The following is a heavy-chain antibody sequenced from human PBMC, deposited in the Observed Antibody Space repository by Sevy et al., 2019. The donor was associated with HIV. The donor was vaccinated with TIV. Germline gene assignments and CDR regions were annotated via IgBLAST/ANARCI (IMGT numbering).Heavy chain of an antibody. CDR3: ARDRRNCAGQYFDL. V-gene: IGHV3-11*06. Sequence: GGSLRLSCVASGFTFSDYYMSWIRQAPGKGLEWVSDISSGSTYTKYADSVKGRFTISRDNAKNSLYLQTNSLRVEDTAVYYWARDRRNCAGQYFDLWGQGTLVTVSS. D-gene: IGHD1-7*01. CDR2: ISSGSTYT. J-gene: IGHJ4*02. CDR1: GFTFSDYY.